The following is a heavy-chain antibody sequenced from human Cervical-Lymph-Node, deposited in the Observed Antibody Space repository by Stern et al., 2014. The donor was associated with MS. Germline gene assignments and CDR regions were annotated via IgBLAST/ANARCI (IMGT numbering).Heavy chain of an antibody. CDR2: ISAYNGDT. CDR3: ARGGRYYSDNSGYFYANAFEH. D-gene: IGHD3-22*01. CDR1: GYTFTSYG. V-gene: IGHV1-18*01. J-gene: IGHJ4*02. Sequence: QVQLVQSGGEVKKPGASLKVSCRASGYTFTSYGINWVRQAPGQGLEWMGWISAYNGDTKYVESFQGRISLTTDTSTSTAYLELRSLRFDDTAIYYCARGGRYYSDNSGYFYANAFEHWGQGALVTFSS.